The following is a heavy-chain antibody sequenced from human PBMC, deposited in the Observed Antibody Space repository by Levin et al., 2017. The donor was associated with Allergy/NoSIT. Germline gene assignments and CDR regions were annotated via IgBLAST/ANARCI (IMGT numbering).Heavy chain of an antibody. D-gene: IGHD3-10*01. CDR3: ARDHDGEDEYFDF. CDR1: GFTFRTFW. Sequence: ASETLSLTCAASGFTFRTFWMSWVRQAPGKGPEWVANIKQDGSDKYYVNSVEGRFTVSRDNAKNSLYLQMNSLRVEDTAVYYCARDHDGEDEYFDFWGQGTLVTVSS. CDR2: IKQDGSDK. V-gene: IGHV3-7*01. J-gene: IGHJ4*02.